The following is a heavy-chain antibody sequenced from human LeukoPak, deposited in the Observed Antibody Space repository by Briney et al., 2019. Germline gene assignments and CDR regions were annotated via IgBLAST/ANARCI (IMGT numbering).Heavy chain of an antibody. CDR2: MNPNSGNT. Sequence: ASVKVSCKASGYTFTSYDINWVRQATGQGLEWMGWMNPNSGNTGYAQKFQGRVTMTRNTSISTAYMELSSLRSEDTAVYYCATPSGSYSYDAFDIWGQGTMVTVSS. CDR1: GYTFTSYD. J-gene: IGHJ3*02. D-gene: IGHD1-26*01. V-gene: IGHV1-8*01. CDR3: ATPSGSYSYDAFDI.